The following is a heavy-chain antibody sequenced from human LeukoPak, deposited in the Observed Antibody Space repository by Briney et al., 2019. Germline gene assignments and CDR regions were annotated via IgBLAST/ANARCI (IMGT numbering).Heavy chain of an antibody. Sequence: GGSLRLSCAASGFTFGSFAMNWVRHSPERGLEWVASISGSGGDTYYADSVKGRFTISRDNSKNTLSLQLNSLRTEDSAVYYCARGVEYSGGWGYWGQGTQVTVSS. CDR3: ARGVEYSGGWGY. D-gene: IGHD6-19*01. J-gene: IGHJ4*02. CDR1: GFTFGSFA. CDR2: ISGSGGDT. V-gene: IGHV3-23*01.